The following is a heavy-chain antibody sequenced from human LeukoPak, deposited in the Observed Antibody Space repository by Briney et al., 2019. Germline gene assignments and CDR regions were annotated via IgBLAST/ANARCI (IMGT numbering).Heavy chain of an antibody. Sequence: ASVNVSCKASGYTFTAYYLHWVRQAPGQGLEWMGWINPNSGGTNYAQKFQGRVTMTRDTSISTAYMELSRLRSDDTAVYYCARDCAKDAFDIWGQGTMVTVSS. CDR2: INPNSGGT. J-gene: IGHJ3*02. V-gene: IGHV1-2*02. CDR1: GYTFTAYY. CDR3: ARDCAKDAFDI.